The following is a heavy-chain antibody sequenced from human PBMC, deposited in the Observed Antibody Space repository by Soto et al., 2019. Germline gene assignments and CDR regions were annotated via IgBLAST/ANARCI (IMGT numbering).Heavy chain of an antibody. CDR3: ARDKLWTDYYYGMDV. V-gene: IGHV4-4*02. Sequence: TLSLTCAVSGGSISSGNWWSWVRQPPGKGLEWIGEIYHSGSTNYNPSLKSRVTISVDKSKNQFSLKLSSVTAADTAVYYCARDKLWTDYYYGMDVWGQGTTVTVSS. J-gene: IGHJ6*02. D-gene: IGHD2-21*01. CDR1: GGSISSGNW. CDR2: IYHSGST.